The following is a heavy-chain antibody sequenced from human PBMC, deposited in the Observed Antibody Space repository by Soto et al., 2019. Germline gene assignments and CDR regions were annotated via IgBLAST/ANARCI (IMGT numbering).Heavy chain of an antibody. CDR3: ARDRHWNFDY. CDR1: GCTFSSYA. CDR2: IIPIFGTA. Sequence: SVKVSCKTSGCTFSSYAISWVRQAPGQGLEWMGGIIPIFGTANYAQKFQGRVTITADESTSTAYMELSSLRSEDTAVYYCARDRHWNFDYWGQGTLVTVSS. J-gene: IGHJ4*02. V-gene: IGHV1-69*13. D-gene: IGHD1-1*01.